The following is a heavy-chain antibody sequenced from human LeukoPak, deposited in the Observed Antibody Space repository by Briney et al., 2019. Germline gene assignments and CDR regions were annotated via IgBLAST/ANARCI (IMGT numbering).Heavy chain of an antibody. CDR1: GFTFSDYY. D-gene: IGHD6-13*01. J-gene: IGHJ4*02. CDR2: IGGGGGSI. CDR3: ARVGAAAGYNYFDY. Sequence: PGGSLRLSCAASGFTFSDYYMSWNRQAPGKGLEWVSYIGGGGGSIYYVDSVKGRFTISRDNAKNSLSLQMNSLTAEDTAVYYCARVGAAAGYNYFDYWGQGTLVTVSS. V-gene: IGHV3-11*01.